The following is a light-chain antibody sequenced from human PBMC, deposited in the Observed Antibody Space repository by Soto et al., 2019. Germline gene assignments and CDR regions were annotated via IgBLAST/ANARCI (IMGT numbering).Light chain of an antibody. V-gene: IGLV4-69*01. CDR2: LDSDGSH. Sequence: QPVLTQSPSASASLGASVKLTCTLSSGHSSYAIAWRQQQPEKGPRYLMKLDSDGSHTKGDAIPDRFSGSSSGAERYLTISSLQSEDEADYYCQTWGTGIHVVFGGGTKVTVL. CDR3: QTWGTGIHVV. CDR1: SGHSSYA. J-gene: IGLJ2*01.